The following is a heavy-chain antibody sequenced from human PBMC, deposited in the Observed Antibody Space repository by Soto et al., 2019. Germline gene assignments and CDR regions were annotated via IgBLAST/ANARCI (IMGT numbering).Heavy chain of an antibody. D-gene: IGHD2-15*01. Sequence: EVQLVESGGGLVQPGGSLRLSCAVSGFTFNNYWMNWVRQAPGKGLEWVANINEDGNDKSYVDSVKGRFTVSRDNAKNSLSLQMMSMRAEDTAVYYCARGIATHGVDLWGQGALVTVAS. CDR2: INEDGNDK. V-gene: IGHV3-7*03. CDR1: GFTFNNYW. CDR3: ARGIATHGVDL. J-gene: IGHJ4*02.